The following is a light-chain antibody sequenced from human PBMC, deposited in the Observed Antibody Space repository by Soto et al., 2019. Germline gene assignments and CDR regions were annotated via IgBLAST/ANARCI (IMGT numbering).Light chain of an antibody. Sequence: DIQLTQSPSFLSASVGDRVTITCRASQGISSYLAWYQQKPGKAPKLLIYAASTLQSGVPSRFSGSGSGTEFTLTISSLQPEDFATYYCQQYSSSWNTFGQGTKVEIK. CDR1: QGISSY. CDR2: AAS. CDR3: QQYSSSWNT. V-gene: IGKV1-9*01. J-gene: IGKJ2*01.